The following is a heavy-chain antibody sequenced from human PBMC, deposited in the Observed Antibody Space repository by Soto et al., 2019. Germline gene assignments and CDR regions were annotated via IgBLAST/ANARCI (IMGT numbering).Heavy chain of an antibody. Sequence: SETLSLTCTVSGGSISGRCWSWVRQSPGKGLEWIGYFCYTGSTNYNPSLKSRVTISVDRSKTQCSLKLTSVTAADTAVYYCTKSHYDSSRSYIIDHWGQGPLLTVSS. CDR1: GGSISGRC. V-gene: IGHV4-59*01. J-gene: IGHJ5*02. CDR3: TKSHYDSSRSYIIDH. D-gene: IGHD3-22*01. CDR2: FCYTGST.